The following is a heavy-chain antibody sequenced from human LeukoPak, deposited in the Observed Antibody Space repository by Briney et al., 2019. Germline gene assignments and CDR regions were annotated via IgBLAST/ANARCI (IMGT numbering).Heavy chain of an antibody. D-gene: IGHD3-3*01. CDR3: ARGGMSYYDFWSGHSEFQH. V-gene: IGHV3-21*01. J-gene: IGHJ1*01. CDR2: ISSSSYI. CDR1: GFTFSTYS. Sequence: PGRSLRLSCAASGFTFSTYSMNWVRQAPGKGLEWVSSISSSSYIYYADSVKGRFTISRDNAKNSLYLQMNSLRIEDTAVYYCARGGMSYYDFWSGHSEFQHWGQGTLVTVSS.